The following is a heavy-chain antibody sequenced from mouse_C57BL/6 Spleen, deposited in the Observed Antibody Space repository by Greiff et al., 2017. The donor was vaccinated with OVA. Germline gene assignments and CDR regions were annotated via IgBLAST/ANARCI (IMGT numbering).Heavy chain of an antibody. CDR3: TRGDLDY. J-gene: IGHJ2*01. V-gene: IGHV1-15*01. CDR2: IDPETGGT. Sequence: LVESGAELVRPGASVTLSCKASGYTFTDYEMHWVKPTPVHGLEWIGAIDPETGGTAYNQKFKGKAILTADKYSSTAYMELRSLTSADSAVYYCTRGDLDYWGQGTTLTVSS. CDR1: GYTFTDYE.